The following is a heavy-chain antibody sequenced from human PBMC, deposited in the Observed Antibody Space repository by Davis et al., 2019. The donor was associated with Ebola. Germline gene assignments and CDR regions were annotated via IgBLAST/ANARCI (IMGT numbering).Heavy chain of an antibody. Sequence: SVNVSFMASLYTFTSHGCSSVRQAPGQGLEWMGWISAYNGNTNYAQKFQGSVTMTRDTSISTAYMELSRLRSDDTAVYYCARDRPAAIRSVNWFDPWGQGTLVTVSS. D-gene: IGHD2-2*02. CDR1: LYTFTSHG. CDR2: ISAYNGNT. J-gene: IGHJ5*02. CDR3: ARDRPAAIRSVNWFDP. V-gene: IGHV1-18*01.